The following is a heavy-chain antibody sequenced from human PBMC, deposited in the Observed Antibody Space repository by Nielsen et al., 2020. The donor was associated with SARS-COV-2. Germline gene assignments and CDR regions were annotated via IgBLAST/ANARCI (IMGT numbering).Heavy chain of an antibody. D-gene: IGHD5-24*01. CDR2: VYRGGST. CDR3: ARDVAGDGYSSFDY. V-gene: IGHV3-53*01. CDR1: GFSVSSNH. J-gene: IGHJ4*02. Sequence: GESLKISCTVSGFSVSSNHMNWVRQAPGKGLEWVSVVYRGGSTYYADSAKGRFTISRDSSKNTLYLQMNSLRDEGTALYFCARDVAGDGYSSFDYWGQGTLVTVSS.